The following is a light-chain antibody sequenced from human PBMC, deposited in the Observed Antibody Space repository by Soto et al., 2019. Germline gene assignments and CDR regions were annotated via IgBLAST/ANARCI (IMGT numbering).Light chain of an antibody. Sequence: QSALTQPPSASGSPGQSVTISCTGTSSDVGGYNYVSWYQQHPGKAPKLMIYEVSKRPSGVPDRFSGSKSGNTASLTVSGLQAEDEADNYCSSYARSNNVVFGGGTKLTVL. V-gene: IGLV2-8*01. CDR1: SSDVGGYNY. J-gene: IGLJ2*01. CDR2: EVS. CDR3: SSYARSNNVV.